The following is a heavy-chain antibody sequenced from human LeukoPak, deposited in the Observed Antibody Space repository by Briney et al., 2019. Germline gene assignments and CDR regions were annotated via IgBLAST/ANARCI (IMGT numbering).Heavy chain of an antibody. CDR3: ARGGDDSIGYPLH. CDR2: ISSSSSYI. CDR1: GFTFNSYA. V-gene: IGHV3-21*01. D-gene: IGHD3-22*01. J-gene: IGHJ4*02. Sequence: PGGSLRLSCAASGFTFNSYATNWVRQAPGKGLEWVSSISSSSSYIYYADSVKGRFTISRDNAKNSLYLQMNSLRAEDTAVYYCARGGDDSIGYPLHWGQGTLVTVSS.